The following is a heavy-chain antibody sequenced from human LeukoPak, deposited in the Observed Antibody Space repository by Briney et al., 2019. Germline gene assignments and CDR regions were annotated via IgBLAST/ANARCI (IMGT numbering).Heavy chain of an antibody. D-gene: IGHD1-26*01. Sequence: GGSLRLSCAASGFTFSNAWMSWVRQAPGKGLEWVGRIKSKTDGGTTDYAAPVKGRFTMSRDDSKNTLYLQMNSLKTEDTAVYYCTTAGWELYYFDYWGQGTLVTVSS. CDR3: TTAGWELYYFDY. CDR1: GFTFSNAW. V-gene: IGHV3-15*01. J-gene: IGHJ4*02. CDR2: IKSKTDGGTT.